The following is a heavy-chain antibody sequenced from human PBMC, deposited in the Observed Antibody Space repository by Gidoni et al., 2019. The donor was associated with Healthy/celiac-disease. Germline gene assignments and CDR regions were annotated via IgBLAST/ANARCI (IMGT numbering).Heavy chain of an antibody. D-gene: IGHD3-3*01. CDR2: IYYSGST. CDR3: ARHASFWSGYSAPLFDY. V-gene: IGHV4-39*01. J-gene: IGHJ4*02. Sequence: QLQLQESGPGLVKPSETLSLTCTVSGGSISSSRYYWGWIRQPPGKGLEWIGSIYYSGSTYYNPSLKSRVTISVDTSKNQFYRKLSSVTAADTAVYYCARHASFWSGYSAPLFDYWGQGTLVTVSS. CDR1: GGSISSSRYY.